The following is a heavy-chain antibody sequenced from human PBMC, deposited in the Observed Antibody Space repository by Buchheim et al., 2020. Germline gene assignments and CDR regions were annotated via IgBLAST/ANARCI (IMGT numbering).Heavy chain of an antibody. V-gene: IGHV1-46*01. CDR3: ARELTDQQQLTLLGY. CDR2: INPSGGST. J-gene: IGHJ4*02. D-gene: IGHD3-3*01. CDR1: GYTFTNYY. Sequence: QVQLVQSGTEMKKPGASVRVSCKASGYTFTNYYLHWVRQGPGQGLEWMGIINPSGGSTTYAQKFQGRVTMTRDTSTSTLYMELSSLRSEDTAVYYCARELTDQQQLTLLGYWGQGTL.